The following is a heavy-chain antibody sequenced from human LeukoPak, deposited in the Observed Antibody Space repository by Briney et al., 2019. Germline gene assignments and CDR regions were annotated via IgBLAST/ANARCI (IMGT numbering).Heavy chain of an antibody. Sequence: GASVKVSCKSSGYTFTSYAFSLVRQAPGQGLEWMGWISAYNGNTNYAQKLQGRVTMTTDTSTTTAYMELRSLRSDDTAVYYCARDKSGLAVAGSNFDYWGQGTLVTVSS. D-gene: IGHD6-19*01. CDR2: ISAYNGNT. V-gene: IGHV1-18*01. CDR3: ARDKSGLAVAGSNFDY. CDR1: GYTFTSYA. J-gene: IGHJ4*02.